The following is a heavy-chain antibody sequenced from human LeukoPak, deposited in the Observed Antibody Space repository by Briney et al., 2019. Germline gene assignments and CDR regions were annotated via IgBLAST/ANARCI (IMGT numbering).Heavy chain of an antibody. V-gene: IGHV4-38-2*01. CDR2: ISHSENT. Sequence: SETLSLTCYVSGDSISSSYFWGWIRQPPGTGLEWIGSISHSENTFYNPSLKSRVTISVDTSKNHFSLNLSAVTAADTAVYYCARNGRGWYFDVWGRGTLVTVSS. D-gene: IGHD4-17*01. CDR1: GDSISSSYF. CDR3: ARNGRGWYFDV. J-gene: IGHJ2*01.